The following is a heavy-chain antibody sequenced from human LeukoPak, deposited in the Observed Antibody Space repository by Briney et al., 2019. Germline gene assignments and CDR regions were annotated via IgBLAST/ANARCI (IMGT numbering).Heavy chain of an antibody. CDR2: ISAYNGNT. CDR3: AREDIVATSTFDY. D-gene: IGHD5-12*01. J-gene: IGHJ4*02. V-gene: IGHV1-18*01. Sequence: ASVKVSCKASGYTFTSYGISWVRQAPGQGLEWMGWISAYNGNTNYAQKLQGRVTMTTDTSTSTACMELRSLRSDDTAVYYRAREDIVATSTFDYWGQGTLVTVSS. CDR1: GYTFTSYG.